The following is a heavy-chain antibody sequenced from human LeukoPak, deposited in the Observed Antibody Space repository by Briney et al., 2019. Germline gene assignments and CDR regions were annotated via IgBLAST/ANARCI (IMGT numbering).Heavy chain of an antibody. CDR3: ARAGGHSSPAGS. CDR2: ISTDGSST. V-gene: IGHV3-74*01. D-gene: IGHD6-13*01. CDR1: GFTFSSYW. Sequence: GSLRLSCAASGFTFSSYWMHWVRQAPGKGLVWVSRISTDGSSTTYADSVKGRFTISRDNAKNTLYLQMNSLRAEDTAVYYCARAGGHSSPAGSWGQGTLVTVSS. J-gene: IGHJ5*02.